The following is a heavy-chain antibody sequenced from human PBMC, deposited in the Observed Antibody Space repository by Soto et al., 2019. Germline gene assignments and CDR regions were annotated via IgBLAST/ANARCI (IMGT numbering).Heavy chain of an antibody. V-gene: IGHV3-48*01. Sequence: GSLRLSCAASGFTFSSYSMNWVRQAPGKGLEWVSYISSSSSTIYYADSVKGRFTISRDKAKDSMYLQMNSLRAEDTAVYYCARYCTSTSRHPSPGITMARAVITPYYMGVWGKGTRV. CDR3: ARYCTSTSRHPSPGITMARAVITPYYMGV. J-gene: IGHJ6*03. CDR1: GFTFSSYS. CDR2: ISSSSSTI. D-gene: IGHD3-10*01.